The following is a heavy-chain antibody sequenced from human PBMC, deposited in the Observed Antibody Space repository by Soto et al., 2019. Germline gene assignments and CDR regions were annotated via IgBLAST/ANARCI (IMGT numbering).Heavy chain of an antibody. J-gene: IGHJ6*02. Sequence: GGSLRLSCAASGFTFNTYGFNWVRQAPGKGLEWVAVIWYDGNTKYYADSVKGRFTTSRDNLKNTLYLQMNSLTAEDTAVYYCARPLVAPVSGPYYYGMDVWGQGTTVTVSS. CDR1: GFTFNTYG. V-gene: IGHV3-33*01. CDR3: ARPLVAPVSGPYYYGMDV. CDR2: IWYDGNTK. D-gene: IGHD6-19*01.